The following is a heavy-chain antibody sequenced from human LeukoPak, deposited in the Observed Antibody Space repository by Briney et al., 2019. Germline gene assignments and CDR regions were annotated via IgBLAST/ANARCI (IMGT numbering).Heavy chain of an antibody. Sequence: PSETLSLTCTVSGGSISSSSFYWGWIRQPPGKGLEWIGSIYHSGSTYYNPSLKSRVTISVDTSKNQFSLNLTSVTAADTAVYYCATLRALSITMIVVVITTYYFDYWGQGTLVTVSS. V-gene: IGHV4-39*07. CDR1: GGSISSSSFY. J-gene: IGHJ4*02. CDR3: ATLRALSITMIVVVITTYYFDY. D-gene: IGHD3-22*01. CDR2: IYHSGST.